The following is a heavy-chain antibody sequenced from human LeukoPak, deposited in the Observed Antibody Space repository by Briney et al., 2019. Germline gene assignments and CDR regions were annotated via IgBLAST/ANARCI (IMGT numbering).Heavy chain of an antibody. CDR2: ISGSGGST. CDR3: AKDPQGIAVAGYNWFDP. D-gene: IGHD6-19*01. V-gene: IGHV3-23*01. J-gene: IGHJ5*02. Sequence: GGSLRLSCAASGFTFSSYAMSWVRQAPGKGLEWVSAISGSGGSTYYADSVKGRFTISRDNSKNTLYLQMNSLRAEDTAVYYCAKDPQGIAVAGYNWFDPWGQGTLVTVSS. CDR1: GFTFSSYA.